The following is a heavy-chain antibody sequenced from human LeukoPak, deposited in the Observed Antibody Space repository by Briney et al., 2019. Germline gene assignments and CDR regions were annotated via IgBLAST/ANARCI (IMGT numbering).Heavy chain of an antibody. CDR1: GGSISSYY. CDR3: ARGVSYYDSSGYYHEYFQH. V-gene: IGHV4-59*08. Sequence: SETLSLTCTVSGGSISSYYWSWIRQPPGKGLEWIGYIYYSGSTNYNPSLKSRVTISVDTSKNQFSLRLSSVTAADTAVYYCARGVSYYDSSGYYHEYFQHWGQGTLVTVSS. D-gene: IGHD3-22*01. CDR2: IYYSGST. J-gene: IGHJ1*01.